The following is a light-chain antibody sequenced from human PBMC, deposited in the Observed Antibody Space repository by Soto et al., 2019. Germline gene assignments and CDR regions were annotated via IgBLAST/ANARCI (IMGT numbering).Light chain of an antibody. CDR2: GAS. V-gene: IGKV3-15*01. Sequence: EIVMTQSPDTLSVSPGEGATLSCRVSQSIRSNLAWYHQRPGQAPRLLMYGASTRADGIPARFTGSGSGTEFTLTISSLQSEDFAVYYCQQYHIWPPWTSGQGTKVDIK. CDR3: QQYHIWPPWT. CDR1: QSIRSN. J-gene: IGKJ1*01.